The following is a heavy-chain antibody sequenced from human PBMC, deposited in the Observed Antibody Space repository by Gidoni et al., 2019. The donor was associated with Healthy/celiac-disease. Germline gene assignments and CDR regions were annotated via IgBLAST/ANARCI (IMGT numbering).Heavy chain of an antibody. CDR1: GFTFSSYS. D-gene: IGHD2-15*01. CDR2: ISGSSRYI. J-gene: IGHJ5*02. V-gene: IGHV3-21*01. Sequence: EVQLVESGGGLVKPGGSLRLSCAASGFTFSSYSMIWVRQAPGKGLGWVSSISGSSRYIYYADSVKGRFTISRDNAKNSLYLKRNSLRAEDTAVYYCAGDLGYCSGGGCYEPLWSWFDPWGQGTLVTVSS. CDR3: AGDLGYCSGGGCYEPLWSWFDP.